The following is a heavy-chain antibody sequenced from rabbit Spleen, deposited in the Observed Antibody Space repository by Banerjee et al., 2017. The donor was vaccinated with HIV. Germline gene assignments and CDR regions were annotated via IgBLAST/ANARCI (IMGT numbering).Heavy chain of an antibody. CDR2: INAVTGKA. J-gene: IGHJ6*01. D-gene: IGHD8-1*01. Sequence: QEQLVESGGGLVRPEGSLKLSCTASGFPFSNKAVMCWVRQAPGKGLQWIACINAVTGKAVYATWAKGRFTFSKTSSTTVTLQMTSLTAADTATYFCARDTGSSFSSYGMDLWGPGTLVTVS. V-gene: IGHV1S45*01. CDR1: GFPFSNKAV. CDR3: ARDTGSSFSSYGMDL.